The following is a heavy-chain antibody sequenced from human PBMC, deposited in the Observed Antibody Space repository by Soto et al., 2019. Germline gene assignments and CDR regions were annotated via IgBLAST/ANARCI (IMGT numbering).Heavy chain of an antibody. J-gene: IGHJ3*02. Sequence: EVQLVETGGGLIQPGGSLRLSCAASGLIVSTNYMNWVRQAPGKGLEWVSVLYSGGSTHYAGSVKGRFIISRDNSKNTLYLQMNILRAEDTAVYYCARDRLGDEGDALDIWGHGTLVTVSS. V-gene: IGHV3-53*02. CDR1: GLIVSTNY. CDR2: LYSGGST. D-gene: IGHD3-10*01. CDR3: ARDRLGDEGDALDI.